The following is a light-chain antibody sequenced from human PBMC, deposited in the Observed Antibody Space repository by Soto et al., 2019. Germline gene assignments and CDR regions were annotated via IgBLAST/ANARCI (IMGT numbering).Light chain of an antibody. V-gene: IGLV2-14*01. CDR1: SRDVGGYNY. Sequence: QAALTQPASVSGSAGQSVTISCTGTSRDVGGYNYVSWYQQHPDKAPKLMIYDVSNRPSGVSNRFSGSKSGNTASLTISGLQAEDEADYYCNSYTSSSTLNSVFGTGTKVTVL. CDR3: NSYTSSSTLNSV. J-gene: IGLJ1*01. CDR2: DVS.